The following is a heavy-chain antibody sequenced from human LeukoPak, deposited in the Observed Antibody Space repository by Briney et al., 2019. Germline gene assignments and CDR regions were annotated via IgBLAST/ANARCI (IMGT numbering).Heavy chain of an antibody. CDR1: GFTFKSYA. V-gene: IGHV3-64*05. CDR3: ARRLTQYDCFDP. J-gene: IGHJ5*02. Sequence: GGSLRLSCSASGFTFKSYAMHWVRQAPGKGLEYVSSINTNGANTYYADSVKGRFTISRDNSRNTVYAQMNSLTPEDTAVYYCARRLTQYDCFDPWGQGILVTVSS. CDR2: INTNGANT. D-gene: IGHD2-2*01.